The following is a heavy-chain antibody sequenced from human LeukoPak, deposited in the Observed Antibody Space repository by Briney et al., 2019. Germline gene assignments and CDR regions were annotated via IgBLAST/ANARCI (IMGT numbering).Heavy chain of an antibody. V-gene: IGHV3-74*01. CDR2: INSDGSST. Sequence: PGGSLRLSCAASGFTFSSHWMHWVRQAPGKGLVWVSRINSDGSSTNYADSVEGRFTISRDNAKNTLYLQMNSLRAEDTAVYYCASTLSSSPHWGRGTLVTVSS. J-gene: IGHJ4*02. CDR3: ASTLSSSPH. D-gene: IGHD6-6*01. CDR1: GFTFSSHW.